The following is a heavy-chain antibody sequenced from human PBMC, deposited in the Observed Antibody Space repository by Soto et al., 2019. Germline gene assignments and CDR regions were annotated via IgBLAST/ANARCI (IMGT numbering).Heavy chain of an antibody. CDR3: AREPPMTSSPGVAFDI. CDR2: IYYSGST. V-gene: IGHV4-30-4*01. D-gene: IGHD3-22*01. J-gene: IGHJ3*02. Sequence: PSETLSLTCTVSGGSISSGGYYWSWIRQPPWKGLEWIGYIYYSGSTYYNPSLKSRVTISVDTSKNQFSLKLSSVTAADTAVYYCAREPPMTSSPGVAFDIWGQGXMVTV. CDR1: GGSISSGGYY.